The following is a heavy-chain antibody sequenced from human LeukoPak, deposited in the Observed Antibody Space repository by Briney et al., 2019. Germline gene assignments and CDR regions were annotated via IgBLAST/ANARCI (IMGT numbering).Heavy chain of an antibody. CDR2: MNPNSGNT. CDR1: GYTFTDYY. V-gene: IGHV1-8*02. J-gene: IGHJ4*02. D-gene: IGHD3-22*01. CDR3: ARDLGYYYDSSGSLQSRDY. Sequence: ASVKVSCKASGYTFTDYYMHWVRQAPGQGLEWMGWMNPNSGNTGYAQKFQGRVTMTRNTSISTAYMELSSLRSEDTAAYYCARDLGYYYDSSGSLQSRDYWGQGTLVTVSS.